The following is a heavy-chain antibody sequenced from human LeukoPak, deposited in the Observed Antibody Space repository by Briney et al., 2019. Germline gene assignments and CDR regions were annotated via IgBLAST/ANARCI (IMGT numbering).Heavy chain of an antibody. CDR3: ARVHSSGWYSIDY. Sequence: QPGGSLRLSCAASGFTFSSYWMYWVRQAPGKGLVWVSRINSDGSSTTYADSVKGRFTISRDDSKNTLYLQMNSVRVEDTAMYYCARVHSSGWYSIDYWGQGTLVTVSS. D-gene: IGHD6-19*01. V-gene: IGHV3-74*01. J-gene: IGHJ4*02. CDR2: INSDGSST. CDR1: GFTFSSYW.